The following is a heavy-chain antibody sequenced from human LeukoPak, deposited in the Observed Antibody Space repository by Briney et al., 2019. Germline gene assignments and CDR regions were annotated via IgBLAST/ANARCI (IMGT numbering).Heavy chain of an antibody. V-gene: IGHV1-69*05. CDR1: GGTFSSYA. CDR2: IIPIFGTA. Sequence: GSSVKVSCKASGGTFSSYAISWVRQAPGQGLEWMGGIIPIFGTANYAQKFQGRVTITTDESTSTAYMELSSLRSEDTAVYYCARDRRDGYNGGYYSDYWGQGTLVTVSS. D-gene: IGHD5-24*01. J-gene: IGHJ4*02. CDR3: ARDRRDGYNGGYYSDY.